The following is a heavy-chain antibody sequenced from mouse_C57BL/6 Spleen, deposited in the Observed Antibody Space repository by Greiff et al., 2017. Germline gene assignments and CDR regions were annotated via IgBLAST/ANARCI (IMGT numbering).Heavy chain of an antibody. V-gene: IGHV14-4*01. CDR3: IYYYGSSYAMDY. J-gene: IGHJ4*01. CDR1: GFNIKDDY. CDR2: IDPENGDT. D-gene: IGHD1-1*01. Sequence: VQLQQSGAELVRPGASVKLSCTASGFNIKDDYMHWVKQRPEQGLEWIGWIDPENGDTEYASKFQGKATITADTSSNTAYLQLSSLTSEDTAVYYCIYYYGSSYAMDYWGQGTSVTVSS.